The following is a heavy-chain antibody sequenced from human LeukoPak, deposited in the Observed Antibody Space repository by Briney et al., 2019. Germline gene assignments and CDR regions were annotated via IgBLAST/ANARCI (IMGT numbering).Heavy chain of an antibody. CDR1: GGTFISYA. D-gene: IGHD6-13*01. CDR3: ARDLIPGIAAAETSPDY. V-gene: IGHV1-69*13. J-gene: IGHJ4*02. CDR2: IIPIFGTA. Sequence: ASVKVSCKASGGTFISYAISWVRQAPGQGLEWMGGIIPIFGTANYAQKFQGRVTITADESTSTAYMELSNLRSEDTAVYYCARDLIPGIAAAETSPDYWGQGTLVTVSS.